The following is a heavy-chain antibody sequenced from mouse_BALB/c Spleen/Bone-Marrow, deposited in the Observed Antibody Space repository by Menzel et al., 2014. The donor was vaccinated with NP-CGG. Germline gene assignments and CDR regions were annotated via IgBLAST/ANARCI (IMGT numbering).Heavy chain of an antibody. CDR1: GYTFTSYW. D-gene: IGHD2-1*01. V-gene: IGHV1S41*01. CDR2: IAPGSGST. CDR3: ARFPNYYGNYGAMDY. Sequence: DLVKPGASVKLSCKASGYTFTSYWINWIKQRPGQGLEWIGRIAPGSGSTYYNEMFKGKATLTVDTSSSTAYIQLSSLSSEDSAVYFCARFPNYYGNYGAMDYWGQGTSGTVAS. J-gene: IGHJ4*01.